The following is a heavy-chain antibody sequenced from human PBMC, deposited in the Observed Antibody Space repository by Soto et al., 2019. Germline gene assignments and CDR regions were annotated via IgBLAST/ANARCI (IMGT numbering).Heavy chain of an antibody. CDR2: ISAYNGNT. D-gene: IGHD4-17*01. Sequence: AASVKVSCKASGYTFTSYGISWVRQAPGQGLEWMGWISAYNGNTNYAQKLQGRVTMTTDTSTSTAYMELRSLRSDDTAVYYCARDVGYGSYYYYYGMDVWGQGTTVTVSS. CDR3: ARDVGYGSYYYYYGMDV. J-gene: IGHJ6*02. V-gene: IGHV1-18*01. CDR1: GYTFTSYG.